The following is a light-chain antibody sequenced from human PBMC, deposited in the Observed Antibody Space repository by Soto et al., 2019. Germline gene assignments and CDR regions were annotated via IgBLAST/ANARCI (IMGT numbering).Light chain of an antibody. CDR3: QVWDSGTAV. V-gene: IGLV3-9*01. CDR1: NIGTKN. CDR2: RDS. Sequence: SYELPQPLSVSVALGQTARITCGGNNIGTKNVHWYQQKPGQAPVLVIYRDSNRPSGITERFSGSNSGNTATLTISRAQAGDEAGYYCQVWDSGTAVFGTGTKVTVL. J-gene: IGLJ1*01.